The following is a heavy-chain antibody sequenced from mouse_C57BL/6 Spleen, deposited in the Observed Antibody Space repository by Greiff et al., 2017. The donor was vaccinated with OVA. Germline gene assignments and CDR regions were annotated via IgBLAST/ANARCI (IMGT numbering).Heavy chain of an antibody. J-gene: IGHJ1*03. V-gene: IGHV1-26*01. CDR3: ARSAYYGSSHPYWYFDV. CDR1: GYTFTDYY. CDR2: INPNNGGT. Sequence: EVQLQQSGPELVKPGASVKISCKASGYTFTDYYMNWVKQSHGKSLEWIGDINPNNGGTSYNQKFKGKATLTVDKSSSTAYMELRSLTSEDSAVSYCARSAYYGSSHPYWYFDVWGTGTTVTVSS. D-gene: IGHD1-1*01.